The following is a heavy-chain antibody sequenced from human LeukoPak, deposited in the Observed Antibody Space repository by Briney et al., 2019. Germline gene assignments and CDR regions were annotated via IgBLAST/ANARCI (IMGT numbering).Heavy chain of an antibody. CDR3: ARASRPINYYDSSTYYKQQIGAFDM. CDR2: ISDSGGST. CDR1: GFTFSNYA. J-gene: IGHJ3*02. Sequence: PGGSLRLSCAASGFTFSNYAMSWVRQAPGKGLEWVSSISDSGGSTYYADSVKGRFTISRDNSKNTLYLQMNSLRAEDTALYYCARASRPINYYDSSTYYKQQIGAFDMWGQGTMVTVSS. D-gene: IGHD3-22*01. V-gene: IGHV3-23*01.